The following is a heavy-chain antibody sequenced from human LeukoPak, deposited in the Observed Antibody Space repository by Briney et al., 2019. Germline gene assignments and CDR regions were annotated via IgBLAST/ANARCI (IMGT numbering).Heavy chain of an antibody. J-gene: IGHJ4*02. V-gene: IGHV1-69*01. CDR3: ARESAEWLRLPYYFDY. CDR2: IIPIFGTA. Sequence: SVKVSCKASGGTFSSYAISWVRQAPGQGLEWMGGIIPIFGTANYAQKFQGRVTITADESTSTAYMELSSLRSEDTAVYYCARESAEWLRLPYYFDYWGQGTLVTVSS. CDR1: GGTFSSYA. D-gene: IGHD5-12*01.